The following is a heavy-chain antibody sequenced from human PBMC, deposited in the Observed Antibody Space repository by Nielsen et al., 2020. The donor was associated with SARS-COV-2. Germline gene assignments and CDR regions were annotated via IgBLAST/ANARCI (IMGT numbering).Heavy chain of an antibody. CDR3: ARNRVGATRYMDV. CDR2: INHSGST. D-gene: IGHD1-26*01. Sequence: GSLRLSCAASGFTFSSYSMNWVRQPPGKGLEWIGEINHSGSTNYNPSLKSRVTISVDTSKNQFSLKLSSVTAADTAVYYCARNRVGATRYMDVWGKGTTVTVSS. V-gene: IGHV4-34*01. CDR1: GFTFSSYS. J-gene: IGHJ6*03.